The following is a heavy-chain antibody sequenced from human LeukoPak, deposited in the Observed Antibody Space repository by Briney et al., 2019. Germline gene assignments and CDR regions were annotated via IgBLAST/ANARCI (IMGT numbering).Heavy chain of an antibody. Sequence: PSETLSLTCTVSGGSISSGNFYWSWIRQPPGKGLEWIGRIFASGSTDYNPSLKSRVTISVDTSRYQFSLKLTSVTAADTAVYYCARGGSYWTFDYWGQGALVTVSS. V-gene: IGHV4-61*02. D-gene: IGHD1-26*01. CDR3: ARGGSYWTFDY. CDR2: IFASGST. J-gene: IGHJ4*02. CDR1: GGSISSGNFY.